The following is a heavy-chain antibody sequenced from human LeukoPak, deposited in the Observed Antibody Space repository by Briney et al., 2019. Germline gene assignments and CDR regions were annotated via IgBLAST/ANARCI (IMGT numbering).Heavy chain of an antibody. CDR2: ISDSGGST. J-gene: IGHJ1*01. Sequence: GGSLRLSCAASGFTFSSYAMSWVRQAPGKGLEWVSAISDSGGSTYYADSVKGRFTISRDNSKNTLYLQMNSLRAGDTAVYYCAWYYGSGSYYNRPGYFQHWGQGTLVTVSS. CDR1: GFTFSSYA. D-gene: IGHD3-10*01. CDR3: AWYYGSGSYYNRPGYFQH. V-gene: IGHV3-23*01.